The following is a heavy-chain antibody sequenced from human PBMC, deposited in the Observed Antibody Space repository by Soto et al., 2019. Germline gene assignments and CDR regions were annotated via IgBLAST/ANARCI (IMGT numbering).Heavy chain of an antibody. CDR2: ISYDGSNK. D-gene: IGHD6-13*01. CDR1: GFTFSSYG. CDR3: AKLTYSSSSPQDAFDI. V-gene: IGHV3-30*18. Sequence: VQLVESGGGVVQPGRSLRLSCAASGFTFSSYGMHWVRQAPGKGLEWVAVISYDGSNKYYADSVKGRFTISRDNSKNTLYLQMNSLRAEDTAVYYCAKLTYSSSSPQDAFDIWGQGTTVTVSS. J-gene: IGHJ3*02.